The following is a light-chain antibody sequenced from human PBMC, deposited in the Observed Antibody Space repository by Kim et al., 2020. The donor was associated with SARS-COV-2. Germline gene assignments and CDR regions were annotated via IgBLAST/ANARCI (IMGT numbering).Light chain of an antibody. CDR2: GAS. CDR3: QQYNNWPRT. J-gene: IGKJ1*01. Sequence: EIVMTQSPATLSVSPGERATLSCRASQSVSSNLAWYQQKPGQAPRLLIYGASTRATGIPARFSGSGSGTEFTLTISSLQPEDFAVYYCQQYNNWPRTFGKGTKLEIK. V-gene: IGKV3-15*01. CDR1: QSVSSN.